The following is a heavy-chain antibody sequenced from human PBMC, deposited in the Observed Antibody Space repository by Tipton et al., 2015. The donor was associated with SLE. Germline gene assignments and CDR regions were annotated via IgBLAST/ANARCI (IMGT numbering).Heavy chain of an antibody. D-gene: IGHD5-18*01. Sequence: TLSLTCSVYGGSFSGYYWSWIRQPPGKGLEWIGEINHSGRTNYNPSLKSRVTISVDTSKNQFSLKLSSVTAADTAVYYCAREVRIQDYYYYGMDVWGQGTTVTVSS. CDR1: GGSFSGYY. CDR3: AREVRIQDYYYYGMDV. V-gene: IGHV4-34*01. CDR2: INHSGRT. J-gene: IGHJ6*02.